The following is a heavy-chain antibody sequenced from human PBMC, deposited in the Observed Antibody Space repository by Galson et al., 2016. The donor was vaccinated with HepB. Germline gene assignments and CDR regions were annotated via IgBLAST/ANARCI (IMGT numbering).Heavy chain of an antibody. V-gene: IGHV3-48*02. CDR2: ISSSSTI. CDR3: ARGTWTNSFDY. Sequence: SLRLSCAASGFPFSSYSMNWVRQAPGKGLEWVSYISSSSTIYYADSVRGRFTISRDNAKNSLYLQMNSLRDEDTAVYYCARGTWTNSFDYWGQGALVTVSS. D-gene: IGHD1-1*01. CDR1: GFPFSSYS. J-gene: IGHJ4*02.